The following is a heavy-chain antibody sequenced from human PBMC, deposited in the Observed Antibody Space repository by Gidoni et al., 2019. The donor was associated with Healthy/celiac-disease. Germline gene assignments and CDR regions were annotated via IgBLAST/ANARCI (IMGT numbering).Heavy chain of an antibody. CDR1: GGSISSYS. J-gene: IGHJ5*02. V-gene: IGHV4-59*01. D-gene: IGHD3-16*02. CDR2: IYYSGST. CDR3: ARGGGMITFGGVIAIDNWFDP. Sequence: QVQLQESGPGLVKPSETLSLTCTVSGGSISSYSWSWIRQPPGKGLEWIGYIYYSGSTNYNPSLKSRVTISVDTSKNQFSLKLSSVTAADTAVYYCARGGGMITFGGVIAIDNWFDPWGQGTLVTVSS.